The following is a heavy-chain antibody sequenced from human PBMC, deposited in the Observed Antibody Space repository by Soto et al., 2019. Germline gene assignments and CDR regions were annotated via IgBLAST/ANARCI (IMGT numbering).Heavy chain of an antibody. D-gene: IGHD3-3*01. CDR1: GFSFGSYA. CDR3: ARWSYLDY. J-gene: IGHJ4*02. CDR2: ISGSDGKT. Sequence: GGSLRLSCAVSGFSFGSYALSWVRQAPGKGLEWVSTISGSDGKTFYADSVKGRFSISRDTSQSTLYLQMNSLRADDTAMYYCARWSYLDYWGQGTRVTVS. V-gene: IGHV3-23*01.